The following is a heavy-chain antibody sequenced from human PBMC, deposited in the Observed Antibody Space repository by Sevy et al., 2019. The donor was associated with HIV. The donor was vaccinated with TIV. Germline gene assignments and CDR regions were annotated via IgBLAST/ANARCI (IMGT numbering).Heavy chain of an antibody. V-gene: IGHV1-24*01. CDR1: GYTLTELT. Sequence: ASVKVSCNVSGYTLTELTMHWVRQAPGKGLEWMGGFDPEDGKTIYAQKFQGRVTMTEDASTDTAYLELSGLRSGDTAVYYCATIPTGTTYDNWYFDLWGLGTLVTVSS. J-gene: IGHJ2*01. CDR2: FDPEDGKT. D-gene: IGHD1-7*01. CDR3: ATIPTGTTYDNWYFDL.